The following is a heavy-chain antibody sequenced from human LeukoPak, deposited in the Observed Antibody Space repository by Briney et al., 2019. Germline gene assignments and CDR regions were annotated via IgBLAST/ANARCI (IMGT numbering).Heavy chain of an antibody. D-gene: IGHD3-22*01. J-gene: IGHJ4*02. CDR3: AIAGNYYYDSSGYYYAY. CDR2: IDPSDSYT. CDR1: GYSFTSYW. V-gene: IGHV5-10-1*01. Sequence: GESLKISCKGSGYSFTSYWISWVRQMPGKGLEWMGRIDPSDSYTNYSPSFQGHVTISADKSISTAYLQWSSLKASDTAMYYCAIAGNYYYDSSGYYYAYWGQGTLATVSS.